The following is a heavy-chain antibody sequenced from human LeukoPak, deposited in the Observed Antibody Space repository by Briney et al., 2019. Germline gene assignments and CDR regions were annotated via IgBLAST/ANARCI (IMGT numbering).Heavy chain of an antibody. CDR3: ARFVAVAAHNWFDP. CDR2: IYSSGST. V-gene: IGHV4-61*05. CDR1: GGSISNSSSY. J-gene: IGHJ5*02. Sequence: SETLSLTCTVSGGSISNSSSYWGWIRQPPGKGLGWIGYIYSSGSTNYNPSLKSRVTISVDTSKNQFSLKLSSVTAADTAVYYCARFVAVAAHNWFDPWGQGTLVTVSS. D-gene: IGHD6-19*01.